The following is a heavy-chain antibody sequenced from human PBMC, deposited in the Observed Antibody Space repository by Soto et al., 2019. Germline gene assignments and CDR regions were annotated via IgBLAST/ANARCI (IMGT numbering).Heavy chain of an antibody. J-gene: IGHJ5*01. V-gene: IGHV4-38-2*01. D-gene: IGHD3-9*01. CDR3: VFFFSSRRRHTKLTSGLGIPAEPPFRSRHS. Sequence: PVKGMEWIVISEHSGSTYYNPSLKSRVTISVDTAKNQVSLKLRAVTAADTDVYYCVFFFSSRRRHTKLTSGLGIPAEPPFRSRHS. CDR2: SEHSGST.